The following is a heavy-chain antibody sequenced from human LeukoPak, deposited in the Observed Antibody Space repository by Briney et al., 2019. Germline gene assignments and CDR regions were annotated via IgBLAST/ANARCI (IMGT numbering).Heavy chain of an antibody. CDR2: IRSDGSST. D-gene: IGHD3-10*02. J-gene: IGHJ6*04. Sequence: GGSLRLSCAASGFTFSSYWMEWVRQAPGKGLVWVSRIRSDGSSTNYADSVKGRLTISRDNAKNTLYLQMNSLRAEDTAVYYCAELGITMIGGVWGKGTTVTISS. CDR3: AELGITMIGGV. CDR1: GFTFSSYW. V-gene: IGHV3-74*01.